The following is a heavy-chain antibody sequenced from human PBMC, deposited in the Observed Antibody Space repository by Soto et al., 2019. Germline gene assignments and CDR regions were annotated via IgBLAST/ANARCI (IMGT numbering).Heavy chain of an antibody. Sequence: GGSLRLSCAASGFTFSSYAMSWVRQAPGEGLEWVSAISGSGGSTYYADSVKGRFTISRDNSKNTLYLQMNSLRAEDTAVYYCAKVKAMIVVVINRYYGMDVWGQGTTVTVSS. D-gene: IGHD3-22*01. CDR2: ISGSGGST. CDR1: GFTFSSYA. V-gene: IGHV3-23*01. J-gene: IGHJ6*02. CDR3: AKVKAMIVVVINRYYGMDV.